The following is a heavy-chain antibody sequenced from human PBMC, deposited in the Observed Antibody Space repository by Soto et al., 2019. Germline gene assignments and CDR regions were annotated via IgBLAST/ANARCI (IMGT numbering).Heavy chain of an antibody. CDR2: IIPIFGTA. CDR1: VGTFSGYA. CDR3: ARADSNYYYYGMDV. Sequence: SVNVSFEASVGTFSGYAISGVRQAPGQGLEWMGGIIPIFGTANYAQKFQGRVTITADKSTSTAYMELSSLRSEDTAVYYCARADSNYYYYGMDVWGQGTTVTVSS. J-gene: IGHJ6*02. V-gene: IGHV1-69*06.